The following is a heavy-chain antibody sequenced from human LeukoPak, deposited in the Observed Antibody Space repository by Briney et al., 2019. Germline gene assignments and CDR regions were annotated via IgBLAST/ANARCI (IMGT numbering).Heavy chain of an antibody. CDR2: IIPIFGTT. CDR1: GNTFSSYV. J-gene: IGHJ6*03. Sequence: ASVKVSCKASGNTFSSYVITWVRQAPGQGLEWMGGIIPIFGTTNFAQKFQDRVTITADESATTSYMELSSLRSEDTAVYYCARDATVRGPYGGHHFYSYMDVWGKGTTVTISS. CDR3: ARDATVRGPYGGHHFYSYMDV. D-gene: IGHD3-10*01. V-gene: IGHV1-69*01.